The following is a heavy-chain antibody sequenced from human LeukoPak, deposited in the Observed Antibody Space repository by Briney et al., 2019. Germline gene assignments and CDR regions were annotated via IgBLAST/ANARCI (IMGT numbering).Heavy chain of an antibody. CDR2: IYYSGST. CDR1: GGSISSYY. J-gene: IGHJ4*02. Sequence: PSETLSLTCTVSGGSISSYYWSWIRQPPGKGLEWIRYIYYSGSTNYSPSLKSRVTISVDTSKNQFSLKLSSVTAADTAVYYCARVGGYSGYAVIWGQGTLVTVSS. CDR3: ARVGGYSGYAVI. V-gene: IGHV4-59*01. D-gene: IGHD5-12*01.